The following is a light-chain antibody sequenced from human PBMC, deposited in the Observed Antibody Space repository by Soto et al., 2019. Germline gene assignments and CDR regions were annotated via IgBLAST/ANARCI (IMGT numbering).Light chain of an antibody. Sequence: DIQMTQSPSTLSASVGDRDTITCRASQSISSWLAWHQQKPGKAPRLLIYKASNLESGVPSRFSGSGSGTEFTITITSLQPDDSATYSCQQYNDNWTFGQGTKVDIK. CDR1: QSISSW. J-gene: IGKJ1*01. CDR2: KAS. CDR3: QQYNDNWT. V-gene: IGKV1-5*03.